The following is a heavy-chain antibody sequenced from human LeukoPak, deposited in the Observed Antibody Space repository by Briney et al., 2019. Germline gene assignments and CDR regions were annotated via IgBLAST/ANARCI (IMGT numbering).Heavy chain of an antibody. Sequence: GGSLRLSCAASGVTVSSHYMSWVRQAPGKGLEWVSGISGSGGTIYYADSVKGRFTISRDNSKNTLYLQMNSLTAEDTAVYYCAKRHYDSSGNNTRAFDIWGQGTMVSVSS. CDR2: ISGSGGTI. V-gene: IGHV3-23*01. D-gene: IGHD3-22*01. J-gene: IGHJ3*02. CDR1: GVTVSSHY. CDR3: AKRHYDSSGNNTRAFDI.